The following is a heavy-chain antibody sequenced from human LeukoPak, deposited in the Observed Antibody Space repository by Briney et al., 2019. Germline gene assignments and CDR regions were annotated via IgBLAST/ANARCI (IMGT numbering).Heavy chain of an antibody. Sequence: KPGGSLRLSCAASGFTFSSYIMNWVRQAPGKGLEWVSSISSSSSYIYYADSVKGRFTISRDNAKNSLYLQMNSLRAEDTAVYYCATVTTGSPRHFDYWGQGTLVTVSS. CDR2: ISSSSSYI. CDR3: ATVTTGSPRHFDY. V-gene: IGHV3-21*01. J-gene: IGHJ4*02. CDR1: GFTFSSYI. D-gene: IGHD4-17*01.